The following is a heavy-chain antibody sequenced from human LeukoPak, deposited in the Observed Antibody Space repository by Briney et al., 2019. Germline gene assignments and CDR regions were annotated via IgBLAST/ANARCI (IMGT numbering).Heavy chain of an antibody. CDR3: AREGTMLRGVDY. D-gene: IGHD3-10*01. CDR2: IYYSGST. J-gene: IGHJ4*02. CDR1: GGSISSSSYY. Sequence: SETLSLTCTVSGGSISSSSYYWGWIRQPPGKGLEWIGSIYYSGSTYYNPSLKSRVTISVDTSKNQFSLKLNSVTAADTAVYYCAREGTMLRGVDYWGQGTLVTVSS. V-gene: IGHV4-39*07.